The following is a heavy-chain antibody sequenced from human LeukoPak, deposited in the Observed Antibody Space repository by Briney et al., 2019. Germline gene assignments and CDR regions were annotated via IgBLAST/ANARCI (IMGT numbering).Heavy chain of an antibody. CDR3: ARGPLDP. V-gene: IGHV3-23*01. Sequence: GGSLRLSCAASEFTFSSYAMNWVRQAPGKGLEWVSAMSGSGGSTYYADSVKGRSTISRDNAKNSLYLQMNSLRAEDTAVYYCARGPLDPWGQGTLVTVSS. CDR2: MSGSGGST. CDR1: EFTFSSYA. J-gene: IGHJ5*02.